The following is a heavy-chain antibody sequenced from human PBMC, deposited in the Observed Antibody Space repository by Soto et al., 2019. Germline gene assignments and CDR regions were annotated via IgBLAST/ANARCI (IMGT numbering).Heavy chain of an antibody. CDR3: ANNHVLLWFGELPIPYFDY. Sequence: GGSLRLSCAASGFTFSSYAMSWVRQAPGKGLEWVSAISGSGGSTYYADSVKGRFTISRDNSKNTLYLQMNSLRAEDTAVYYCANNHVLLWFGELPIPYFDYWGQGTLVTVSS. CDR2: ISGSGGST. CDR1: GFTFSSYA. D-gene: IGHD3-10*01. J-gene: IGHJ4*02. V-gene: IGHV3-23*01.